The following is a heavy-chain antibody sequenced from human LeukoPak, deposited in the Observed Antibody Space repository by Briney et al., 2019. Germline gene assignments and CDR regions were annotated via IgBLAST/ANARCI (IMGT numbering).Heavy chain of an antibody. CDR3: ARENSGSYREFDY. J-gene: IGHJ4*02. V-gene: IGHV4-4*07. CDR2: IYTSGST. CDR1: GGSISSYY. D-gene: IGHD1-26*01. Sequence: ASETLPLTCTVSGGSISSYYWSWIRQPAGKGLEWIGRIYTSGSTNYNASLKSRVSMSVDTSKNQFSLKLSSVTAADTAVFYCARENSGSYREFDYWGQGTLVTV.